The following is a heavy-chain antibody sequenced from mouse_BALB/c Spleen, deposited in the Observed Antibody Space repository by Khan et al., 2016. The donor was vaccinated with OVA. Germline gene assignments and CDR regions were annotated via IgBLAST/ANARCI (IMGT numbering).Heavy chain of an antibody. V-gene: IGHV5-17*02. D-gene: IGHD2-1*01. CDR3: ARSGGNFHWYFDV. Sequence: EVKLEESGGGLVQPGGSRKLSCAASGFTFSSFGMHWVRQAPKKGLAWVAYISSGSSTIYYVDTVKGRFTISRDNPKNTLFLQMTSLRSEDTAMYYCARSGGNFHWYFDVWGAGTSVTVSS. CDR1: GFTFSSFG. J-gene: IGHJ1*01. CDR2: ISSGSSTI.